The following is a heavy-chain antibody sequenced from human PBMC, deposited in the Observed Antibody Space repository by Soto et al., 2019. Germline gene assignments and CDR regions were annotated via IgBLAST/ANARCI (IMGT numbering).Heavy chain of an antibody. CDR2: MNPISGST. J-gene: IGHJ4*02. Sequence: GASVKVSCKASGYTFTSYDINWVRQATGQGLEWMGWMNPISGSTAYAQKFQGRVTMTRNTSTSTADMELSSLRSDDTAVYYCARGLRIVGVTLAYWGQGTLVTVSS. CDR1: GYTFTSYD. CDR3: ARGLRIVGVTLAY. D-gene: IGHD1-26*01. V-gene: IGHV1-8*01.